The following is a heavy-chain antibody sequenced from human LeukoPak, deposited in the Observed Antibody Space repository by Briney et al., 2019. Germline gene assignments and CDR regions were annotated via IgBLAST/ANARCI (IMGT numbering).Heavy chain of an antibody. V-gene: IGHV4-38-2*01. CDR1: GYSISSGYY. CDR2: IYHSGST. Sequence: PSETLSLTCAVSGYSISSGYYWGWIRQPPGKGLEWIGSIYHSGSTYYNPSLKSRVTISVDTSKNQFFLKLSSVTAADTAVYYCARLGTVTTRTNWFDPWGQGTLVTVSS. D-gene: IGHD4-17*01. J-gene: IGHJ5*02. CDR3: ARLGTVTTRTNWFDP.